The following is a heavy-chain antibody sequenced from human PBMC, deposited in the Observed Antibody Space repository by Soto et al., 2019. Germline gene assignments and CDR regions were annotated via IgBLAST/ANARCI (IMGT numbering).Heavy chain of an antibody. CDR2: SYT. D-gene: IGHD1-1*01. V-gene: IGHV3-11*03. J-gene: IGHJ4*02. Sequence: SYTHYPDSVTGRIPISRDNAKNSLYLQKNSLSTDDTAVYYCAGGQDNLAGNFYYWGRGTPVTVSS. CDR3: AGGQDNLAGNFYY.